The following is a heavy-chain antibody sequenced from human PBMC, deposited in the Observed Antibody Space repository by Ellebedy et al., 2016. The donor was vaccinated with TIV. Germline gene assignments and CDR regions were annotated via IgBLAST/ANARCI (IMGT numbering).Heavy chain of an antibody. CDR1: GFNSGAYS. J-gene: IGHJ5*02. CDR3: VRWGDYEGWDL. V-gene: IGHV3-48*04. Sequence: PGGSLRLSCAGSGFNSGAYSINWVRQAPGKGLEWLSYIAGRTSLIYYADSVKGRFTISRDNAKNSAFLELNSLRVEDTAMYYCVRWGDYEGWDLWGQGTLVTVSS. CDR2: IAGRTSLI. D-gene: IGHD4-17*01.